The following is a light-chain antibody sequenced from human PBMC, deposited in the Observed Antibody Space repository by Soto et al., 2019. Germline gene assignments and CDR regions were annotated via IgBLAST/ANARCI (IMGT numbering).Light chain of an antibody. CDR3: QQYGNSPQT. J-gene: IGKJ1*01. CDR1: QSVSSSY. CDR2: GTS. Sequence: SLLPLSPSTLSLSPGERAPMSCRASQSVSSSYLAWYQQKPGQAPRLLIYGTSSRATGIPDRFSGSGSGTDFTLTISRLEPEDFAVYYCQQYGNSPQTFGQGTKVDIK. V-gene: IGKV3-20*01.